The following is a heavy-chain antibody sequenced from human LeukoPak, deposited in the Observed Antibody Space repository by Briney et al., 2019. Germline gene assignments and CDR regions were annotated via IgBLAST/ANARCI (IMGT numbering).Heavy chain of an antibody. CDR1: GFSFSSHW. V-gene: IGHV3-74*01. D-gene: IGHD3-16*01. Sequence: GGSLRLSCAASGFSFSSHWVHWVRQAPGKGLVWVSRISDDGSYTSNVDSVKGRFTISRDNVNNMLYLHMNSLRAEDTAVYYCARRGRELDYWGQGTLVTVSS. CDR2: ISDDGSYT. J-gene: IGHJ4*02. CDR3: ARRGRELDY.